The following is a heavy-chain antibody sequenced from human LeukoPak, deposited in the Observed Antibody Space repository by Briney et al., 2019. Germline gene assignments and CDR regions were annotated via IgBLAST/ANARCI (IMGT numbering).Heavy chain of an antibody. V-gene: IGHV3-30*02. Sequence: PGGSLRLSCAASRFTFSSYGMHWVRQAPGKGLEWVAFIRYEGSCKYYADSVKGRFTISRDNAKNSLYLQMNSLRAEDTAVYYCARGRRIAAAGTVRWAAAGTVRFVDYWGQGTLVTVSS. J-gene: IGHJ4*02. CDR3: ARGRRIAAAGTVRWAAAGTVRFVDY. CDR1: RFTFSSYG. CDR2: IRYEGSCK. D-gene: IGHD6-13*01.